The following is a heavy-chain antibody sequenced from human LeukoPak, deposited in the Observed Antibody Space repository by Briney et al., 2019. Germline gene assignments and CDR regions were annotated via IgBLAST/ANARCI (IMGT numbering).Heavy chain of an antibody. J-gene: IGHJ4*02. Sequence: GGSLRLSCAASGFTFSSYAMSWVRQAPGKGLEWVSAISGSGGSTYYADSVKGRFTISRDNSKNTLYLQMNSLRAEDTAVYYCAKGYYDYVWGSNYFDYGGQGTLVTVSS. CDR1: GFTFSSYA. CDR3: AKGYYDYVWGSNYFDY. D-gene: IGHD3-16*01. CDR2: ISGSGGST. V-gene: IGHV3-23*01.